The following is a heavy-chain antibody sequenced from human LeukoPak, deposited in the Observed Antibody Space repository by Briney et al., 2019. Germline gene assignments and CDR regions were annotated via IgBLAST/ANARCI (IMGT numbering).Heavy chain of an antibody. D-gene: IGHD5-18*01. Sequence: SETLSLTCTVSGGSISSYYWSWIRQPPGKGLEWIGYIYYSGSINYNPSLKSRVTISVDTSKNQFSLKVNSVTAADTAVYYCARGPTYSHGHPMLGMDVWGQGTTVTVSS. J-gene: IGHJ6*02. CDR2: IYYSGSI. CDR3: ARGPTYSHGHPMLGMDV. V-gene: IGHV4-59*01. CDR1: GGSISSYY.